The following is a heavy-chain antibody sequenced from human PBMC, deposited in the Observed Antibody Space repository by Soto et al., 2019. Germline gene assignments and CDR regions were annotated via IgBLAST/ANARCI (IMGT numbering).Heavy chain of an antibody. Sequence: ASVKVSCKASGYTFTSYGISWVRQAPGQGLEWMGWISAYNGNTDYAQKLQGRVTMTTDTSTSTAYMELRSLRSDDTAVYYCARTWGYCSSTSCVTGYYGMDVWGQGTTVTVSS. D-gene: IGHD2-2*01. CDR2: ISAYNGNT. V-gene: IGHV1-18*04. CDR1: GYTFTSYG. CDR3: ARTWGYCSSTSCVTGYYGMDV. J-gene: IGHJ6*02.